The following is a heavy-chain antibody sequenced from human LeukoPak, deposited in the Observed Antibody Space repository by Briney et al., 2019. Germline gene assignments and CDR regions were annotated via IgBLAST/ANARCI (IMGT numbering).Heavy chain of an antibody. CDR3: ARGASPMVRGVIDY. D-gene: IGHD3-10*01. CDR1: GGSISSGGYY. Sequence: SQTLSLTCTVSGGSISSGGYYWSWIRQHPGKGLEWIGYIYKSGSTSYNQSLKSRVTMSVDTSKNQFSLELSSVTAADTAVYYCARGASPMVRGVIDYWGQGTLVTVSS. V-gene: IGHV4-31*03. J-gene: IGHJ4*02. CDR2: IYKSGST.